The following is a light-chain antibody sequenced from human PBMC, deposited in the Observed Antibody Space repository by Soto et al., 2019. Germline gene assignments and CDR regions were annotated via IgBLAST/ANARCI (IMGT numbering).Light chain of an antibody. CDR3: LQRSDWPRT. Sequence: EIVLTQSPATLSLSPGERATLSCRASQSVSRFLAWYQQKPGQAPRLLIYGAANRATGIPPRFRGSGSGTEFTLTISSLEPEDFAVYYCLQRSDWPRTFGQGTKLEI. J-gene: IGKJ2*01. V-gene: IGKV3-11*01. CDR1: QSVSRF. CDR2: GAA.